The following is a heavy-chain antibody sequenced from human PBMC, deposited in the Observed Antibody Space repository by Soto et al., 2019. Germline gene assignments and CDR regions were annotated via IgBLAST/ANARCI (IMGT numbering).Heavy chain of an antibody. CDR2: SRTKTKSYTT. CDR3: DRGSGGRENYYYGLDV. CDR1: GFVFSDHY. Sequence: GGSLRLSCAASGFVFSDHYMDWVRQAPGKGLEWVGRSRTKTKSYTTEYAASVKGRFTISRDDSKNSLYLQMNSLKTEDTAVYYCDRGSGGRENYYYGLDVWGRGTTVTVSS. J-gene: IGHJ6*02. D-gene: IGHD2-15*01. V-gene: IGHV3-72*01.